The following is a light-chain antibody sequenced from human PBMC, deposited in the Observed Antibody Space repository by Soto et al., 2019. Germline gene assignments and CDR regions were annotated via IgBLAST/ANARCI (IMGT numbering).Light chain of an antibody. J-gene: IGLJ2*01. CDR1: SSDVGGYNY. CDR3: SSYTSNSPYVV. Sequence: QYALTQPASVSGSPGQSITISCTGTSSDVGGYNYVSWYQQHPGKAPKLMIYDVSNRPSGVSNRFSGSKSGNTASLTISGLQAEDEADYYCSSYTSNSPYVVFGGGTKLTVL. V-gene: IGLV2-14*01. CDR2: DVS.